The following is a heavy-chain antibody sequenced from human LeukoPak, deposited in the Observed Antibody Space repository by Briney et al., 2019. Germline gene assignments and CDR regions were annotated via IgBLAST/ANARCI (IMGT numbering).Heavy chain of an antibody. CDR1: GGSFSGYY. J-gene: IGHJ5*02. CDR3: ARAESIFGVVITWFDP. D-gene: IGHD3-3*01. CDR2: INHSGST. V-gene: IGHV4-34*01. Sequence: PSETLSLTCAVYGGSFSGYYWRWIRQPPGKGLEWIGEINHSGSTNYNPSLKSRVTISVDTSKNQFSLKLSSVTAADTAVYYCARAESIFGVVITWFDPWGQGTLVTVSS.